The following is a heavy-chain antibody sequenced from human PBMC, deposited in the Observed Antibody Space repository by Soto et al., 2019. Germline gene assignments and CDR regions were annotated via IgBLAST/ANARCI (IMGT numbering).Heavy chain of an antibody. J-gene: IGHJ6*02. V-gene: IGHV3-74*01. CDR3: ARDFRYQLLFTRYYYYYYGMDV. CDR1: GFSFSSYW. CDR2: INSDGSST. D-gene: IGHD2-2*01. Sequence: PXGSLRLSCGASGFSFSSYWMHGVRQAPGKGLVWVSRINSDGSSTSYADSVKGRFTISRDNAKNTLYLQMNSLRAEDTAVYYCARDFRYQLLFTRYYYYYYGMDVWGQGTTVTVSS.